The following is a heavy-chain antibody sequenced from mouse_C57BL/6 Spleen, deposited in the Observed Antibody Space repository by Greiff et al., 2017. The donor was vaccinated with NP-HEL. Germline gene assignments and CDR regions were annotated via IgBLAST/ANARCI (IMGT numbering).Heavy chain of an antibody. CDR2: ISDGGSYT. CDR3: ARDYYGSFAY. V-gene: IGHV5-4*01. CDR1: GFTFSSYA. D-gene: IGHD1-1*01. Sequence: EVHLVESGGGLVKPGGSLKLSCAASGFTFSSYAMSWVRQTPEKRLEWVATISDGGSYTYYPDNVKGRFTISRDNAKNNLYLQMSHLKSEDTAMYYCARDYYGSFAYWGQGTLVTVSA. J-gene: IGHJ3*01.